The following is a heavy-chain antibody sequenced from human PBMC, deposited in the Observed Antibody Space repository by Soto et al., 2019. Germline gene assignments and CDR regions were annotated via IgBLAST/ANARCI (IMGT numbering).Heavy chain of an antibody. J-gene: IGHJ4*02. Sequence: ATLSLTCTFSGGSISGYYWSWIRQPAGKGLEWIGRMYNSERTNYNPSLKSRVTMSMDTSKNQFSLKLTSVTAADTAVYFCAREPLAHSYFDLWGQGTLVTVSS. CDR3: AREPLAHSYFDL. CDR1: GGSISGYY. V-gene: IGHV4-4*07. CDR2: MYNSERT.